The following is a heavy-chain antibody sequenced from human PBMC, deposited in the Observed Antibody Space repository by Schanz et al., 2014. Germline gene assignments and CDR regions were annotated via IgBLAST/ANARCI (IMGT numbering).Heavy chain of an antibody. D-gene: IGHD2-15*01. V-gene: IGHV1-3*01. CDR3: SRGRYCSAGRYNQDNWFDT. CDR2: INAANGNT. Sequence: QVQLVQSGAEVKKPGASVKVSCKASGYSFISHAIHWVRQAPGQRLEWMGWINAANGNTRYSQKFQGRVTITRDTTASTAYMELSRRRSEDTAVYYCSRGRYCSAGRYNQDNWFDTWGQGTVVIVSS. J-gene: IGHJ5*02. CDR1: GYSFISHA.